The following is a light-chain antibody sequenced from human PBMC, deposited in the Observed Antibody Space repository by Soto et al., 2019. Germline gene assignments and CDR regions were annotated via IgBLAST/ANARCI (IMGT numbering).Light chain of an antibody. CDR3: QQYGTTPWT. J-gene: IGKJ1*01. CDR2: GAS. V-gene: IGKV3D-15*01. Sequence: EIVMTQSPATLSVSLGERATLSCRASQSVSSNLAWYQQKPGQAPRLLIYGASSRATGIPDRFSGSGSGTDFTLTISSLEPEDFAIYYCQQYGTTPWTFGQGTKVDIK. CDR1: QSVSSN.